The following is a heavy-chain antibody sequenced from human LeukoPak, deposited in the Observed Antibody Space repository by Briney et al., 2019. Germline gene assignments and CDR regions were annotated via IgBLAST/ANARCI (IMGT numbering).Heavy chain of an antibody. Sequence: PGGSLRLSCAASGFSFSIYSLNWVRQAPGKGLEWVSTISRNRNYIYYADSVKGRFAISRDDARNSLFLHMNSLRAEDSAVYFCTRDLSGGPPGGFDSWGQGTLVCVSS. CDR1: GFSFSIYS. D-gene: IGHD3-16*01. J-gene: IGHJ4*02. CDR2: ISRNRNYI. V-gene: IGHV3-21*06. CDR3: TRDLSGGPPGGFDS.